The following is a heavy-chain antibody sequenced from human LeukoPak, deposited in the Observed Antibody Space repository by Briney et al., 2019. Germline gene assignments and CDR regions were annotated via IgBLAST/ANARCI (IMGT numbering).Heavy chain of an antibody. CDR1: GGTFSIYA. V-gene: IGHV1-69*13. D-gene: IGHD2-2*01. CDR2: IIPIFGTA. Sequence: SVKVSCKASGGTFSIYAISWVRQAPGQGLEWMGGIIPIFGTANYAQKFQGRVTITADESTSTAYMELSSLRSEDTAVDYCASLPYCSSTSSYGALFDYWGQGTLVTVSS. J-gene: IGHJ4*02. CDR3: ASLPYCSSTSSYGALFDY.